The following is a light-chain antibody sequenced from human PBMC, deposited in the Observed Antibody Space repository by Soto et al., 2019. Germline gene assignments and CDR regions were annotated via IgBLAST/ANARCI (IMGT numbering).Light chain of an antibody. CDR1: SSNIGAGYD. J-gene: IGLJ1*01. Sequence: QSVLTQPPSVSGAPGQRVTISCTGSSSNIGAGYDVHWYQQLPGTAPKLLISGNSNRPSGVPDRFSGSKSGTSASLAITVLQAEDEADYYCQSYDGSLSGRVFGTGTKLTVL. V-gene: IGLV1-40*01. CDR2: GNS. CDR3: QSYDGSLSGRV.